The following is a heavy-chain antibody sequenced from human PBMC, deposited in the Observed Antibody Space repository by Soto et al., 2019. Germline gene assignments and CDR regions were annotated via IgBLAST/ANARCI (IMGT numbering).Heavy chain of an antibody. D-gene: IGHD2-2*01. Sequence: QLQLQESGPRLVKPSETLSLTCSVSGVSISSSTNSWGWIRQPPGKGLEWIGTIYSGATKHYNPSLAGRVAIPAGPPDNQLSLRLSSVTAAAPAVYSCGRQPGHCVRTTCFGYYTVDVWGQGTTVTVS. J-gene: IGHJ6*02. CDR1: GVSISSSTNS. V-gene: IGHV4-39*01. CDR3: GRQPGHCVRTTCFGYYTVDV. CDR2: IYSGATK.